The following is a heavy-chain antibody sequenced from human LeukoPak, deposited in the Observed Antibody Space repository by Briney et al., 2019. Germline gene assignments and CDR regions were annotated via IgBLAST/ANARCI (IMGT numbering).Heavy chain of an antibody. CDR1: GFTFSSYW. CDR2: IFYSGST. J-gene: IGHJ4*02. Sequence: GSLRLSCAASGFTFSSYWMSWVRQAPGKGLEWIGSIFYSGSTYYNPSLKSRVTISVDTSKNQFSLKLSSVTAADTAVYYCARDLQYGSGIRDYWGQGTLVTVSS. D-gene: IGHD3-10*01. V-gene: IGHV4-39*07. CDR3: ARDLQYGSGIRDY.